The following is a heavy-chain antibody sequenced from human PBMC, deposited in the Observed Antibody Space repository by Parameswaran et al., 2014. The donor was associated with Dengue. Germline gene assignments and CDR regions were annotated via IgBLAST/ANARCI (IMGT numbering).Heavy chain of an antibody. D-gene: IGHD5-12*01. Sequence: VRQAPGKGLDGASGISWNSGSIGYADSVKGRFTISRDNAKNSLYLQMNSLRAEDTALYYCAKGKLVATFMGIDYWGQGTLVTVSS. CDR3: AKGKLVATFMGIDY. V-gene: IGHV3-9*01. CDR2: ISWNSGSI. J-gene: IGHJ4*02.